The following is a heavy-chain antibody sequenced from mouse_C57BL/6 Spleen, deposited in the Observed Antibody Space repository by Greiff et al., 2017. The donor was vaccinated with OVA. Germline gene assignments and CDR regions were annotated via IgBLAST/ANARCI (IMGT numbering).Heavy chain of an antibody. J-gene: IGHJ2*01. CDR2: ISSGGDYI. D-gene: IGHD1-1*01. Sequence: EVMLVESGEGLVKPGGSLKLSCAASGFTFSSYAMSWVRQTPEKRLEWVAYISSGGDYIYYADTVKGRFTISRDNARNTLYLQMSSLKSEDTAMYYCTREGGTTVVAPFDYWGQGTTLTVSS. CDR3: TREGGTTVVAPFDY. CDR1: GFTFSSYA. V-gene: IGHV5-9-1*02.